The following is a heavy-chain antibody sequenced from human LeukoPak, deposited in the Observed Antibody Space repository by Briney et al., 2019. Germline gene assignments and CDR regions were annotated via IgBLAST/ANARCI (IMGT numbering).Heavy chain of an antibody. CDR2: ISWDGGST. Sequence: GGSLRLSCAGSGFPFSSYPISWVRQPPGKGLEWVSLISWDGGSTYYADSVKGRFTISRDNSKNSLYLQMNSLRTEDTALYYCAKDLAGGENAFDIWGQGTMVTVSS. V-gene: IGHV3-43*01. CDR3: AKDLAGGENAFDI. J-gene: IGHJ3*02. D-gene: IGHD2-21*01. CDR1: GFPFSSYP.